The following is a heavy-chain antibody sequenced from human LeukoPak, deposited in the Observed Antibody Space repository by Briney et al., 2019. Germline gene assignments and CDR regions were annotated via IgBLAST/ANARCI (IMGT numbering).Heavy chain of an antibody. CDR1: GGSFSGYY. Sequence: PSETLSLTCAVYGGSFSGYYWSWIRQPPGKGQEWIGHIYYTGSTNYNPSLKSRVTISVDTSKKQFSLNLSSVTAADTALYYCARGSFGAHYYYGIDVWGQGTTVTVSS. V-gene: IGHV4-59*01. CDR2: IYYTGST. CDR3: ARGSFGAHYYYGIDV. D-gene: IGHD3-10*01. J-gene: IGHJ6*02.